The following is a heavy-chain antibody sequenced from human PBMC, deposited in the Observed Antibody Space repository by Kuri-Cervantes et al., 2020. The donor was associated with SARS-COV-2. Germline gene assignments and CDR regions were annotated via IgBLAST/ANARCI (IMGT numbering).Heavy chain of an antibody. D-gene: IGHD3-22*01. J-gene: IGHJ4*02. V-gene: IGHV3-7*01. Sequence: GGSLRLSCAASGFTFSNYAMNWVRQAPGKGLEWVANIKQDGSEKYYVDSVKGRFTISRDNAKNSLYLQMNSLRAEDKAVYYCAREASGMYYYDSSGYYYFDYWGQGTLVTVSS. CDR2: IKQDGSEK. CDR1: GFTFSNYA. CDR3: AREASGMYYYDSSGYYYFDY.